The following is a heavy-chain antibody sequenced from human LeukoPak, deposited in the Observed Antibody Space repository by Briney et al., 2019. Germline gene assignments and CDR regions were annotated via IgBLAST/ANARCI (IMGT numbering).Heavy chain of an antibody. J-gene: IGHJ6*03. D-gene: IGHD2-2*01. CDR3: ARDTYCSSTSCFPYYMDV. Sequence: GASVKVSCKASGYTFTSYGISWVRQAPGQGLEWMGWISAYYGNTNYAQKLQDRVTMTTDTSTNIAYMELRSLRSDDTAVYYCARDTYCSSTSCFPYYMDVWGTGTTVTVSS. CDR2: ISAYYGNT. CDR1: GYTFTSYG. V-gene: IGHV1-18*01.